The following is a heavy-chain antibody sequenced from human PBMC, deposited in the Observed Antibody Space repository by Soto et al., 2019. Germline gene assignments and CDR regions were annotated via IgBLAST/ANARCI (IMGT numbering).Heavy chain of an antibody. Sequence: QVQLVESGGGVVQPGRSLRLSCAASGFTFSSYAMHWVRQAPGKGLEWVAVISYDGSNKYYADSVKGRFTISRDNSKNTLSLQRNSLRAEDTAVYYCARAGCDGGSCYTLVGLRYGMDVWGQGTTVTVSS. CDR3: ARAGCDGGSCYTLVGLRYGMDV. CDR2: ISYDGSNK. CDR1: GFTFSSYA. D-gene: IGHD2-15*01. J-gene: IGHJ6*02. V-gene: IGHV3-30-3*01.